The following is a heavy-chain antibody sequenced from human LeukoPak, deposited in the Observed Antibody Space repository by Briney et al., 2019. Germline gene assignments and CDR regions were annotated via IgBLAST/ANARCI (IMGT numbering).Heavy chain of an antibody. D-gene: IGHD2-21*02. CDR3: ARETLNCGGDCLDY. CDR1: GFTFSSYE. Sequence: PGGSLTLSSAASGFTFSSYEWNWVRQPPGTGLEWLSYISTTDTTKYYAESVKGRFTISRDNAKNSLFLQMNSLRAEDTALYYCARETLNCGGDCLDYWGQGTLVTVSS. V-gene: IGHV3-48*03. CDR2: ISTTDTTK. J-gene: IGHJ4*02.